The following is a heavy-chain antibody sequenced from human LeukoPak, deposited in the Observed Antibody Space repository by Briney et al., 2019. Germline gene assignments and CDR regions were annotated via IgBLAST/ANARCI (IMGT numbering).Heavy chain of an antibody. CDR3: ARDPNGSGYYRPYYFDY. CDR1: GFTFSDYY. V-gene: IGHV3-11*01. D-gene: IGHD3-22*01. Sequence: GGSLRLSCAASGFTFSDYYMSWIRQAPGKGLEWVSFISSSGSTIFYSGSVKGRFTISRDNAKNSLYLQMNSLRAEDTAVYYCARDPNGSGYYRPYYFDYWGQGTLVTVSS. J-gene: IGHJ4*02. CDR2: ISSSGSTI.